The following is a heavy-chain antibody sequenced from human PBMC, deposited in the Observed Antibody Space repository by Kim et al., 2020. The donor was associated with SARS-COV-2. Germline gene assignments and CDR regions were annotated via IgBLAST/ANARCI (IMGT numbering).Heavy chain of an antibody. Sequence: SETLSLTCTVSGGSINRGAYYWNWLRQYPGKGLEWIGYINYSGATPYNPSLMSRVTISEDTSKNQFSLKLSSVTAADTAVYYCVRGYYYASGNENWLDPWGQGILVTVSS. CDR3: VRGYYYASGNENWLDP. D-gene: IGHD3-10*01. CDR1: GGSINRGAYY. CDR2: INYSGAT. V-gene: IGHV4-31*03. J-gene: IGHJ5*02.